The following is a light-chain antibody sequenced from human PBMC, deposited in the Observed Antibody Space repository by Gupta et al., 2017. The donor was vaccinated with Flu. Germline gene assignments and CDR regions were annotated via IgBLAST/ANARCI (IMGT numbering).Light chain of an antibody. CDR2: STT. Sequence: TGTLTCGLSSGSVSTTYYPGWYQQTPGQTPRTLVYSTTVRSFGVPDRFSGSILGNKAALTITGAQADEESDYYCVRYMGGGIVAFGGGTKLTVL. V-gene: IGLV8-61*01. J-gene: IGLJ2*01. CDR3: VRYMGGGIVA. CDR1: SGSVSTTYY.